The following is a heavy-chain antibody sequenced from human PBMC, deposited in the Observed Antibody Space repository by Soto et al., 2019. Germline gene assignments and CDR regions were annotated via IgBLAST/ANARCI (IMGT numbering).Heavy chain of an antibody. J-gene: IGHJ3*02. CDR1: GFSVSGDA. Sequence: AGTLSLTCPASGFSVSGDAVILVRPPAGRGLEWIGRIYPSGRTSYNPSLTSRVSMFLDTSKNRFSPELDSVTAAATAVYFCERVPNPGVFGNWGRGTM. D-gene: IGHD3-3*01. V-gene: IGHV4-4*07. CDR2: IYPSGRT. CDR3: ERVPNPGVFGN.